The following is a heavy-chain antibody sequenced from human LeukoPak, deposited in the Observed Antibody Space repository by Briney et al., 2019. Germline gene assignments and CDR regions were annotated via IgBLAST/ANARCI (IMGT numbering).Heavy chain of an antibody. V-gene: IGHV3-30*18. CDR1: GFTFNTYA. CDR3: AKAVGRISWSFDY. Sequence: GRSLRLSCEASGFTFNTYAMHWVRQPPGKGLEWVALIPYDGSDKIYTDSVKGRFTISRDNSESTLYLQMDSLRGDDAAVYYCAKAVGRISWSFDYWGQGALVTVSS. D-gene: IGHD6-13*01. J-gene: IGHJ4*02. CDR2: IPYDGSDK.